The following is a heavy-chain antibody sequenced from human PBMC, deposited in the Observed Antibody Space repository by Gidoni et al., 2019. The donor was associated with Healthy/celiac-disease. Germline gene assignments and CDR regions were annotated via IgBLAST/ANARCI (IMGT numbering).Heavy chain of an antibody. V-gene: IGHV4-59*01. CDR1: GGSISSYY. D-gene: IGHD2-2*01. CDR2: IYYSGST. CDR3: ARGGSTSWYFDY. Sequence: QVQLQESGPGLVKPSETLSLTCTVSGGSISSYYWSWIRQPPGKGLEWFGYIYYSGSTNYNPSLKSRVTISVDTSKNQFSLKLSSVTAADTAVYYCARGGSTSWYFDYWGQGTLVTVSS. J-gene: IGHJ4*02.